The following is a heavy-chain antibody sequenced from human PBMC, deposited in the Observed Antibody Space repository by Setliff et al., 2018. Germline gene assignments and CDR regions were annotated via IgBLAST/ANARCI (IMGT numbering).Heavy chain of an antibody. J-gene: IGHJ4*03. CDR2: INPIFGTA. CDR3: ARGRDPAYYYDSGGYYWDY. D-gene: IGHD3-22*01. V-gene: IGHV1-69*13. CDR1: GYPFTIYG. Sequence: SVKVSCKASGYPFTIYGITWVRQAPGQGLVWMGGINPIFGTAHYAQKFQGRVTITADESTSTAYMELRSLRSDDTAVYYCARGRDPAYYYDSGGYYWDYWGQGAMVTVSS.